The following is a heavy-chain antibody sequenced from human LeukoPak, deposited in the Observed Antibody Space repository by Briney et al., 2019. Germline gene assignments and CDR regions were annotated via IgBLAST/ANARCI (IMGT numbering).Heavy chain of an antibody. CDR1: GGSISSGSNY. CDR2: IYTSGST. J-gene: IGHJ4*02. Sequence: TSETLSLTCTVSGGSISSGSNYWSWIRQPAGKGLEWIGRIYTSGSTNYNPSLKSRVTISVDTSKNQFSLKLSSVTAADTAVYYCARTPSFDWLTYFDYWGQGTLVTVSS. V-gene: IGHV4-61*02. D-gene: IGHD3-9*01. CDR3: ARTPSFDWLTYFDY.